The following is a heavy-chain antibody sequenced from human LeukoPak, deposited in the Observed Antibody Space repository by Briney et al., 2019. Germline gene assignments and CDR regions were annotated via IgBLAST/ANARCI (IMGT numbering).Heavy chain of an antibody. V-gene: IGHV4-4*02. CDR2: INHSGST. D-gene: IGHD2-2*01. J-gene: IGHJ6*03. CDR1: GASISNTDW. Sequence: PSGTLSLTCAVSGASISNTDWWSWVRQPPGKGLEWIGEINHSGSTNYNPSLKSRVTISVDTSKNQFSLKLSSVTAADTAVYYCARVVPAAISYYYYYMDVWGKGTTVTISS. CDR3: ARVVPAAISYYYYYMDV.